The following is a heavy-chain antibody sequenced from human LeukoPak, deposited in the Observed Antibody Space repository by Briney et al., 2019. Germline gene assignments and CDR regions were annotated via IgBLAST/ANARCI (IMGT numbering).Heavy chain of an antibody. CDR3: ARAPGYRSFLDY. Sequence: GGSLRLSCAASGFIFSAYNMNWVRQAPGKGLEWVSFISSGSSYIYYADSVKGRFTISRDNAKNSLYLQMNSLRAEDMAVYYCARAPGYRSFLDYWGQGTLVTVST. CDR1: GFIFSAYN. J-gene: IGHJ4*02. V-gene: IGHV3-21*06. CDR2: ISSGSSYI. D-gene: IGHD5-12*01.